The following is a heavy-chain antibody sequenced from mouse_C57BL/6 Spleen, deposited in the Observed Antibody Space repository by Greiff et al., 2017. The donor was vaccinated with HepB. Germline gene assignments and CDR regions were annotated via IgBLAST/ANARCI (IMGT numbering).Heavy chain of an antibody. J-gene: IGHJ4*01. CDR1: GYSITSGYY. Sequence: VQLQQSGPGLVKPSQSLSLTCSVTGYSITSGYYWNWIRQFPGNKLEWMGYISYDGSNNYNPSLKNRISITRDTSKNQFFLKLNSVTTEDTATYYCARGSTTDYYYAMDYWGQGTSVTVSS. CDR2: ISYDGSN. D-gene: IGHD1-1*01. V-gene: IGHV3-6*01. CDR3: ARGSTTDYYYAMDY.